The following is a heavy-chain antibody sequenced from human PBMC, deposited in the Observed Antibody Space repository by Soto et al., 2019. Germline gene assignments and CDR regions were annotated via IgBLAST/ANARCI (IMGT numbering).Heavy chain of an antibody. J-gene: IGHJ4*02. CDR2: IWYDGSNK. CDR1: GFTFSSYG. D-gene: IGHD2-15*01. Sequence: QVQLVESGGGVVQPGRSLRLSCAASGFTFSSYGMHWVRQAPGKGLEWVAVIWYDGSNKYYADSVKGRFTISRDNSKNTLYLQMNSLRAEDRAVYYCARRVGGYDKEVFDYWGQGTLVTVSS. CDR3: ARRVGGYDKEVFDY. V-gene: IGHV3-33*01.